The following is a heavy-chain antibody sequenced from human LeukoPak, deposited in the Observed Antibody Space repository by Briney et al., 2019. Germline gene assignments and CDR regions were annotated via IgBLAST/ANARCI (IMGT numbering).Heavy chain of an antibody. V-gene: IGHV3-23*01. CDR3: AKDPSSITIFGVANYYFDY. CDR1: GFIFTSYP. D-gene: IGHD3-3*01. Sequence: GGSLRLSCAASGFIFTSYPMTWVRQAPGKGLEWVSTISGNGNNTHYADSVKGRFTISRDNSKNTLYLQMNSLRAEDTAVYYCAKDPSSITIFGVANYYFDYWGQGTLVTVSS. J-gene: IGHJ4*02. CDR2: ISGNGNNT.